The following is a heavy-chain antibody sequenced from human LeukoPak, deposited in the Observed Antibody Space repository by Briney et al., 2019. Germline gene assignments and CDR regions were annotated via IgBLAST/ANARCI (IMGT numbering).Heavy chain of an antibody. CDR3: AREVGLYCSSTSCHDAFDI. D-gene: IGHD2-2*01. CDR2: IIPIFGTA. V-gene: IGHV1-69*13. J-gene: IGHJ3*02. Sequence: SVKVSCKASGGTFSSYAISWVRQAPGQGLEWMGGIIPIFGTANYAQEFQGRVTITADESTSTAYMELSSLRSEDTAVYYCAREVGLYCSSTSCHDAFDIWGQGTMVTVSS. CDR1: GGTFSSYA.